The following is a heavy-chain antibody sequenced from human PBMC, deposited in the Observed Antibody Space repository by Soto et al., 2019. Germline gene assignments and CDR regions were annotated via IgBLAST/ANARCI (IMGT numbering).Heavy chain of an antibody. D-gene: IGHD3-22*01. J-gene: IGHJ4*02. CDR3: AKYYYDRSGSPLAFDY. CDR1: GFTFSKYA. Sequence: EVQLLESGGGLVQPGGSLRLSCAASGFTFSKYALSWVRQAPGKGLEWVSAISGSGGTTHYADSVKGRVTISRDNSKDTVFLQMNSLRVEDTAVYSCAKYYYDRSGSPLAFDYWGQGTLVTVSS. V-gene: IGHV3-23*01. CDR2: ISGSGGTT.